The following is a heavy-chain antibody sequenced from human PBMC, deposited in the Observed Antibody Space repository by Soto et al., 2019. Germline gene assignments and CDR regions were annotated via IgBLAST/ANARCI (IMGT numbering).Heavy chain of an antibody. CDR1: AGSITTSS. J-gene: IGHJ5*02. Sequence: SETLSLTCTVSAGSITTSSGSWVRQPLGKALEWVGYISYRGSTNYNPSIKSRLTIAIDTSKSQISLKLTSMTTADTAVNYCASSGIVGREVNTWFDPWGQGTLVTVSS. V-gene: IGHV4-59*01. CDR3: ASSGIVGREVNTWFDP. D-gene: IGHD3-22*01. CDR2: ISYRGST.